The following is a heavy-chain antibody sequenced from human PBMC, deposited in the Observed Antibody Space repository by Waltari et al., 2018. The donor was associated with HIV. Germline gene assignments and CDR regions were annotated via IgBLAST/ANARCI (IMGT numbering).Heavy chain of an antibody. D-gene: IGHD6-6*01. CDR3: ARDRGGSSSLVLDS. V-gene: IGHV3-33*01. Sequence: QVRLVESGGGVVQPGRSLRLYCEASGFPFKNDGMHWVRQAPGKGLGWVAVIWYDGSNKYYADSVKGRFTISRDNSKNRLYLQMNSLRAEDTAVYYCARDRGGSSSLVLDSWGQGTLVTVSS. CDR1: GFPFKNDG. J-gene: IGHJ4*02. CDR2: IWYDGSNK.